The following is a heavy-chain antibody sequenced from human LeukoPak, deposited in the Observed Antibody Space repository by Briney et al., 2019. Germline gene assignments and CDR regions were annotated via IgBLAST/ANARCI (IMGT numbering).Heavy chain of an antibody. CDR2: TSHSGSA. CDR1: GGFISSYF. D-gene: IGHD2-21*02. Sequence: SETLSLTCTVSGGFISSYFWSWIRQPPGKGLEWIGLTSHSGSAKYNPSLERRVTMSVDMSKTQFSLRLNSVTATDTAVYYCARLDCGGDCYVDYWGQGTLVTVSS. J-gene: IGHJ4*02. V-gene: IGHV4-59*08. CDR3: ARLDCGGDCYVDY.